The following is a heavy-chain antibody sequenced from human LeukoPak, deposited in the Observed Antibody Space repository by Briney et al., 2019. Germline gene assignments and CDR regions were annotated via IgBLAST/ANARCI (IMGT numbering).Heavy chain of an antibody. CDR2: ISGSGGST. D-gene: IGHD3-9*01. V-gene: IGHV3-23*01. CDR1: GFTFSSYA. Sequence: GGSLRLSCAASGFTFSSYAMSWVRQAPGKGLEWVSAISGSGGSTYYADSVKGRFTISRDNSKNTLYLHMNSLRAEDTAVYYCAKDYGRAYDILTGYYPTHYFDYWGQGTLVTVSS. CDR3: AKDYGRAYDILTGYYPTHYFDY. J-gene: IGHJ4*02.